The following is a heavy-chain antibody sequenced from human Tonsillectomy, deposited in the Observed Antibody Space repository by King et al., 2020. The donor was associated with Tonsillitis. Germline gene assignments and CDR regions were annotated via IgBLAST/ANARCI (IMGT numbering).Heavy chain of an antibody. CDR2: INHSGST. CDR1: GGSFSGYY. Sequence: VQLQQWGTGLLKPSETVSLTCAMYGGSFSGYYWTWIRQPPGKGLEWIGEINHSGSTTYNPSLQSRVTMSVDTSKNQLSLKLNSVTAADTAVYYCARAAGTYPRSFDIWGQGTMVTVSS. CDR3: ARAAGTYPRSFDI. V-gene: IGHV4-34*01. J-gene: IGHJ3*02.